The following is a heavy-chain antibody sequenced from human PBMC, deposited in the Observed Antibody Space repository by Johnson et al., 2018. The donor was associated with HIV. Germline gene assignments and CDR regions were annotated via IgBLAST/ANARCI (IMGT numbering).Heavy chain of an antibody. CDR1: RFTFSNYG. D-gene: IGHD2-15*01. CDR3: ARGGSGGAFDI. J-gene: IGHJ3*02. Sequence: QVQLVESGGGLIQPGGSLRLSCATSRFTFSNYGMHWVRQAPGKGLEWVAVISYDGSNKYYADSVKGRFTISRDNSKNTLYLQMNSLRAEDTAVYYCARGGSGGAFDILGQGTMVTVSS. V-gene: IGHV3-30*03. CDR2: ISYDGSNK.